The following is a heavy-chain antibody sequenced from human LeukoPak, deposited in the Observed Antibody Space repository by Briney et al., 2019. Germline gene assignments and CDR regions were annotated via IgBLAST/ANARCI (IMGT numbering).Heavy chain of an antibody. CDR1: GGSFSGHY. V-gene: IGHV4-34*01. D-gene: IGHD3-3*01. J-gene: IGHJ5*02. Sequence: SETLSLTCAVYGGSFSGHYWSWIRQPPGKGLEWIGEINHSGSTNYNPSLKSRVTISVDTSKNQFSLKLSSVTAADTAVYYCARGGSIFGVVIRRNWFDPWGQGTLVTVSS. CDR2: INHSGST. CDR3: ARGGSIFGVVIRRNWFDP.